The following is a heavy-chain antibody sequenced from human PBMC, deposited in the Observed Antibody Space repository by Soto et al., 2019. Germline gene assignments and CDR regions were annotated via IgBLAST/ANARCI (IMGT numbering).Heavy chain of an antibody. V-gene: IGHV1-46*01. CDR1: GYTFSSYY. Sequence: ASVKVSCKASGYTFSSYYMHWVRQAPGQGLEWMGIINPSGGSPNYVQKFQGRVTMTRDTSTSTVYMELSSLRSDDTAVYYCARDLGEDPSYYYYGMDVWGQGTTVTVSS. CDR2: INPSGGSP. CDR3: ARDLGEDPSYYYYGMDV. J-gene: IGHJ6*02.